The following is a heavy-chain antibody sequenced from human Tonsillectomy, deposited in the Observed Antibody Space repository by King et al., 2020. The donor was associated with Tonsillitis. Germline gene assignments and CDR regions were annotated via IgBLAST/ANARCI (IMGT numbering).Heavy chain of an antibody. V-gene: IGHV4-59*01. CDR2: IYYSGNT. Sequence: VQLQESGPGLVKPSETLSLTCTVSGGSISSYYWSWIRQPPGKGLEWIGDIYYSGNTNYNPSLKSRVNISVDTSNNQISLNLSSVTAADTAVYYCARAYSNRYYYFDHWGQGTLVTVSS. D-gene: IGHD6-13*01. CDR3: ARAYSNRYYYFDH. J-gene: IGHJ4*02. CDR1: GGSISSYY.